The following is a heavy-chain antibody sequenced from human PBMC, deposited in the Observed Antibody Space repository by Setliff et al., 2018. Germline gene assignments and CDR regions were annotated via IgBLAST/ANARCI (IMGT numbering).Heavy chain of an antibody. D-gene: IGHD3-9*01. V-gene: IGHV4-30-4*08. CDR2: IYYSGST. Sequence: SETLSLTCTVSGGSISSGDYYWSWIRQPPGKGLEWIGYIYYSGSTCYNPSLKSRVTISVDTSKNQFSLKLSSVTAADTAVYYCARGYYGILTGYYIGYWGQGTLVTVSS. CDR3: ARGYYGILTGYYIGY. CDR1: GGSISSGDYY. J-gene: IGHJ4*02.